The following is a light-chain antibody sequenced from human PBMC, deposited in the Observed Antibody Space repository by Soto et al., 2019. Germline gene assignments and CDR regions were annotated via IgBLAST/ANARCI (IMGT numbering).Light chain of an antibody. V-gene: IGLV2-14*03. Sequence: QSALTQPASVSESPGQSITISCTGSSSDIGSYNYVSWYQQHPGKAPKLLLYEVSNRPSGLSNRFSGSKSGNTASLTISGLQSEDEADYYCSSFSTSNPHMVFGGGTKVTVL. CDR1: SSDIGSYNY. CDR2: EVS. J-gene: IGLJ2*01. CDR3: SSFSTSNPHMV.